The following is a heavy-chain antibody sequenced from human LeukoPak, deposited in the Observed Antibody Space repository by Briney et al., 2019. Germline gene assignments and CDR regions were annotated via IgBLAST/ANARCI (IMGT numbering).Heavy chain of an antibody. CDR2: ISTSSSYI. D-gene: IGHD4-23*01. CDR3: ARDRFGYGGNSGL. CDR1: GFTFSSYC. Sequence: PGGSLRLSCAASGFTFSSYCMNWVRQAPGKGLEWVSFISTSSSYIHYADSVKGRFTISRDNARNSLYLQMNSLRAEDTAVYYCARDRFGYGGNSGLWGQGTLVTVSS. J-gene: IGHJ4*02. V-gene: IGHV3-21*01.